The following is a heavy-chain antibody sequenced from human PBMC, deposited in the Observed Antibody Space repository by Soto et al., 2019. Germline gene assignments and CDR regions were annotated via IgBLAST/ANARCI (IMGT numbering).Heavy chain of an antibody. J-gene: IGHJ4*02. V-gene: IGHV3-53*01. CDR2: IYSGGST. CDR1: GFTVSSNY. D-gene: IGHD5-18*01. CDR3: ARVPVRGYSYGHFDY. Sequence: EVQLVESGGGLIQPGGSLRLSCAASGFTVSSNYMSWVRQAPGKGLEWVSVIYSGGSTYYADSVKGRFTISRDNSKNTLYLQMNSLRAEDTAVYYCARVPVRGYSYGHFDYWGQGTLVTVSS.